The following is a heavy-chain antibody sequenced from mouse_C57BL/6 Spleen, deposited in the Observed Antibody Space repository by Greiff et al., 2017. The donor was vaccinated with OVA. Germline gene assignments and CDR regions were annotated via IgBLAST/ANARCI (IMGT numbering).Heavy chain of an antibody. CDR2: IAPETGGT. V-gene: IGHV1-15*01. D-gene: IGHD4-1*01. J-gene: IGHJ3*01. CDR1: GYTFTDYE. CDR3: TRVAWDVGAWFAY. Sequence: QVQLQQSGAELVRPGASVTLSCKASGYTFTDYEMHWVQQTPVHGLEWIGAIAPETGGTAYNQKFKGKGILTADESSSTADMELRSLTSEDSAVYYCTRVAWDVGAWFAYWGQGTLVTVSA.